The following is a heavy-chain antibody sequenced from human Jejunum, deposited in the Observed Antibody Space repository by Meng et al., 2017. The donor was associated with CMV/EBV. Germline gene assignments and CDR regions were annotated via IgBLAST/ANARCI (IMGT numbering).Heavy chain of an antibody. V-gene: IGHV3-30*02. J-gene: IGHJ5*02. CDR1: TCR. D-gene: IGHD3-22*01. CDR2: IRFDGNDK. Sequence: TCRMPWVRPAPVKGLEWVAFIRFDGNDKRYVDSVKGRFTISRDNSKDTVYLEMNSLRLEDTAVYYCARDSLGSHYYDSSGGWFDPWGQGTLVTVSS. CDR3: ARDSLGSHYYDSSGGWFDP.